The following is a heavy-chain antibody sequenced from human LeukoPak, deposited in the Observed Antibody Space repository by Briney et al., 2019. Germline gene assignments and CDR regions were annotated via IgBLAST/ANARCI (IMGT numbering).Heavy chain of an antibody. J-gene: IGHJ4*02. CDR3: ARREAGNFDY. CDR1: GDSISSGDYY. Sequence: SETLSLTCTVSGDSISSGDYYWSWIRQPPGKGLEWIGYVYYSGSTYYNPSLKSRVTISVDTSRNQFSLRLTSVTAADTAVYYCARREAGNFDYWGQGTLVTVSS. CDR2: VYYSGST. D-gene: IGHD6-19*01. V-gene: IGHV4-30-4*01.